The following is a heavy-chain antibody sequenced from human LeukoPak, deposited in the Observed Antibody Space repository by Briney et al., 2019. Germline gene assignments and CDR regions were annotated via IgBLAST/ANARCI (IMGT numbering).Heavy chain of an antibody. D-gene: IGHD2-2*01. V-gene: IGHV3-30*04. CDR2: ISYDGSNK. Sequence: GGSLRLSCAASGFTFSSYAMHWVRQAPGKGLEWVAVISYDGSNKYYADSVKGRFTISRDNSKNTLYLQMNSLRAEDTAVYYCARGVVVPAAMRYGNWFDPWGQGTLVTVSS. J-gene: IGHJ5*02. CDR3: ARGVVVPAAMRYGNWFDP. CDR1: GFTFSSYA.